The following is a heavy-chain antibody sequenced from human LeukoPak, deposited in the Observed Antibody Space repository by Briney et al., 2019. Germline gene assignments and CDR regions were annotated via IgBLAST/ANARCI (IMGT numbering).Heavy chain of an antibody. J-gene: IGHJ4*02. CDR3: ARSIMGIGDY. D-gene: IGHD2-8*01. Sequence: PGGSLRLSCAASGFTFSSHWMHWVRQAPGKGLVWVTRINSDGSITTYADSVKGRFTISRDNAKNTLYLQMNSLRAEDTAVYYCARSIMGIGDYWGQGTLVTVSS. CDR2: INSDGSIT. V-gene: IGHV3-74*01. CDR1: GFTFSSHW.